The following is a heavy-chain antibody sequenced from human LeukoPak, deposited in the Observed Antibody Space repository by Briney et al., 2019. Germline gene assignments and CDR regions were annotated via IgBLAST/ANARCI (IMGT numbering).Heavy chain of an antibody. J-gene: IGHJ4*02. V-gene: IGHV3-23*01. CDR1: GFTFSAAW. Sequence: GGSLRLSCAASGFTFSAAWMNWVPQAPGKGLEWVSAISGSDGRTHYADSVQGRFIISRDDSKNMLHLQMDSLRAEDTAIYYCAKDLYINGWYYFDHWGQGTLVTLPS. CDR2: ISGSDGRT. D-gene: IGHD6-19*01. CDR3: AKDLYINGWYYFDH.